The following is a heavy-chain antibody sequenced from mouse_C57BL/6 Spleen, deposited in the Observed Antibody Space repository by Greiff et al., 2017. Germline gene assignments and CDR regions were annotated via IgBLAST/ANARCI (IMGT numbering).Heavy chain of an antibody. J-gene: IGHJ3*01. D-gene: IGHD2-4*01. CDR3: AKPLYYDSAWFAY. CDR1: GFNIKDYY. CDR2: IDPEDGDT. V-gene: IGHV14-2*01. Sequence: VQLQQSGAELVKPGASVKLSCTASGFNIKDYYMHWVKQRTEQGLEWIGRIDPEDGDTKYAPKFQGKATITADTSSNTAYLQLSSLTSEDTAVYYCAKPLYYDSAWFAYWGQGTLVTVSA.